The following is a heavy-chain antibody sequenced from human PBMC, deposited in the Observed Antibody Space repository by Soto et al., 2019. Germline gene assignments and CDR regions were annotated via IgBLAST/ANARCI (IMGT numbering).Heavy chain of an antibody. V-gene: IGHV1-2*04. J-gene: IGHJ4*02. CDR2: INPNSGGT. CDR3: ARAAQNYIWGSYRKQRGDYFEY. D-gene: IGHD3-16*02. CDR1: GYTFTGYY. Sequence: ASVKVSCKASGYTFTGYYMHWVRQAPGQGLEWMGWINPNSGGTNYAQKFQGWVTMTRDTSISTAYMELSRLRSDDTAVYYCARAAQNYIWGSYRKQRGDYFEYWGQGTLVTVSS.